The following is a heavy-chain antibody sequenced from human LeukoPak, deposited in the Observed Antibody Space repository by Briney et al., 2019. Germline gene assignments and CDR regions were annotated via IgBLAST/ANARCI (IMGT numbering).Heavy chain of an antibody. CDR2: ISGSGGST. CDR3: AKISLYDFWSGYYKPYWYFGL. D-gene: IGHD3-3*01. Sequence: GGSLRLSCAASGFTFSSYAMSWVRQAPGKGLEWVSAISGSGGSTYYADSVKGRFTISRDNSKNTLYLQMNSLRAEDKAVYYCAKISLYDFWSGYYKPYWYFGLWGRGTLVTVSS. J-gene: IGHJ2*01. CDR1: GFTFSSYA. V-gene: IGHV3-23*01.